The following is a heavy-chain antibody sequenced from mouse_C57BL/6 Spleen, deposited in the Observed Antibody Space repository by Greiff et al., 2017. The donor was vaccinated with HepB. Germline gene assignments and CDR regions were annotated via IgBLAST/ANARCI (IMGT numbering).Heavy chain of an antibody. Sequence: LVESGPELVKPGASVKISCKASGYAFSSSWMNWVKQRPGKGLEWIGRIYPGDGDTNYNGKFKGKATLTADKSSSTAYMQLSSLTSEDSAVYFCARRHYSNYGYYYAMDYWGQGTSVTVSS. J-gene: IGHJ4*01. CDR2: IYPGDGDT. D-gene: IGHD2-5*01. CDR3: ARRHYSNYGYYYAMDY. CDR1: GYAFSSSW. V-gene: IGHV1-82*01.